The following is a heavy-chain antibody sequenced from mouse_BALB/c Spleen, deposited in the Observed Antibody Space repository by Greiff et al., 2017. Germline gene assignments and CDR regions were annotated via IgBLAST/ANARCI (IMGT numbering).Heavy chain of an antibody. D-gene: IGHD2-4*01. J-gene: IGHJ3*01. CDR2: ILPGSGST. Sequence: QVQLQQSGAELMKPGASVKISCKATGYTFSSYWIEWVKQRPGHGLEWIGEILPGSGSTNYNEKFKGKATFTADTSSNTAYMQLSSLTSEDSAVYYCARRGDYDEFAYWGQGTLVTVSA. V-gene: IGHV1-9*01. CDR3: ARRGDYDEFAY. CDR1: GYTFSSYW.